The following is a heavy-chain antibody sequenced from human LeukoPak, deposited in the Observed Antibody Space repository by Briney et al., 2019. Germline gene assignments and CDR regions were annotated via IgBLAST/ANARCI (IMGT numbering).Heavy chain of an antibody. Sequence: SVKVSCKASGGTFSSYAISWVRQAPGQGLEWMGGIIPIFGTANFAQKFQGRVTITTDESTSTAYMELSSLRSEDTAVYYCARTMVRGVIVGFDYWGQGTLVTVSS. V-gene: IGHV1-69*05. CDR2: IIPIFGTA. CDR3: ARTMVRGVIVGFDY. J-gene: IGHJ4*02. CDR1: GGTFSSYA. D-gene: IGHD3-10*01.